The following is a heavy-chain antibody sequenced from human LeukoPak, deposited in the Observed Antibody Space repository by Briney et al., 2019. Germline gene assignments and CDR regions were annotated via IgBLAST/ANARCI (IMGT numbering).Heavy chain of an antibody. Sequence: GGSLRLSCAASGFTFSDYYMSWIRQAPGKGLEWVSYISSSSSYTNYADSVKGRFTISRDNGKNSLYLQMNSLRAEDTAVYYCAANYGGVDYWGQGTLVTVSS. J-gene: IGHJ4*02. CDR1: GFTFSDYY. V-gene: IGHV3-11*06. CDR2: ISSSSSYT. CDR3: AANYGGVDY. D-gene: IGHD4-23*01.